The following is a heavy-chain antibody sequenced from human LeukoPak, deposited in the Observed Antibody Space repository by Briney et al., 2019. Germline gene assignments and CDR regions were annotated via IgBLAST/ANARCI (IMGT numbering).Heavy chain of an antibody. V-gene: IGHV3-7*01. CDR2: IKNDGAVK. CDR3: ARLGDFWSGYYVPNYGVDV. Sequence: GGSLRLSCAASGFTFSYHWMTWVRQAPGKGLEWVANIKNDGAVKNYVDSVKGRLTISRDNAKNSLYLQMNSLRAEDTAVYYCARLGDFWSGYYVPNYGVDVWGQGTTVTVSS. D-gene: IGHD3-3*01. CDR1: GFTFSYHW. J-gene: IGHJ6*02.